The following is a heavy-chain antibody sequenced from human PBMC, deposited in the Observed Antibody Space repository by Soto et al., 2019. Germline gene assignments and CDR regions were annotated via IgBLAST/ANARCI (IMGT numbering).Heavy chain of an antibody. J-gene: IGHJ4*02. D-gene: IGHD5-12*01. Sequence: SETLSLTCTVSGGSVSSGIYYWSWIRQPPGKGLEWIGYIYYSGSTNYNPSLKSRVTISADTSKNQFSLKLSSVTAADTAVYYCARDGDGYNYWGQGTLVTAPQ. CDR3: ARDGDGYNY. V-gene: IGHV4-61*01. CDR2: IYYSGST. CDR1: GGSVSSGIYY.